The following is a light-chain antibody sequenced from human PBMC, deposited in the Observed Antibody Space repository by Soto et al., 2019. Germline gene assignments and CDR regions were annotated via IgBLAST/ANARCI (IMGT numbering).Light chain of an antibody. V-gene: IGKV1-9*01. CDR1: QDISSY. CDR3: LQLSGYPLT. J-gene: IGKJ4*01. CDR2: AAS. Sequence: IQLTQSPSSLSAYVGDRVTITCRASQDISSYLAWYQQKPGRAPKLLIHAASILQSGVPSRFSGSGSETDFTLTISTLQPEDFAIYYCLQLSGYPLTFGGGTKVDIK.